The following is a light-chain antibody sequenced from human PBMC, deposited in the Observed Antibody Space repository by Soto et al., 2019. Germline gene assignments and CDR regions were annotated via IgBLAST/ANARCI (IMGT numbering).Light chain of an antibody. CDR2: GAS. CDR1: QSVSSSY. Sequence: EIVLTQSPGTLSLPPGQRATLSCRASQSVSSSYLAWYQQKPGQAPRLLIYGASSSATGIPDRFSGSGSGTDFTLTISRLEPEEFAVYYCHQYGSSLFTFGPGTKVYIK. J-gene: IGKJ3*01. CDR3: HQYGSSLFT. V-gene: IGKV3-20*01.